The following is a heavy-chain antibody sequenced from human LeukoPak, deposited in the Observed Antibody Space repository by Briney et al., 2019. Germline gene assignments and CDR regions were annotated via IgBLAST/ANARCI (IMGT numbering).Heavy chain of an antibody. Sequence: SETLSLTCIVSGGSISSSSHYWAWIRQAPGKGFEWIGSIFYTGSTYYNPSLRSRVSMDTSKKQFSLRLSSVTAADTATYYCARVVATIHYYYYGMDVWGPGTTVTVSS. CDR3: ARVVATIHYYYYGMDV. V-gene: IGHV4-39*07. CDR1: GGSISSSSHY. J-gene: IGHJ6*02. CDR2: IFYTGST. D-gene: IGHD5-24*01.